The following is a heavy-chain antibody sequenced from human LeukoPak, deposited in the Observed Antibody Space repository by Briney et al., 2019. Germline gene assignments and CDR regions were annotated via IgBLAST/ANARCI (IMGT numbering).Heavy chain of an antibody. V-gene: IGHV4-59*01. CDR1: GGSISRYY. CDR3: ARDAAYFQR. J-gene: IGHJ1*01. Sequence: SETLSLTCTVSGGSISRYYWSWIRQPPGKGLEWLGYMYYSGSTNSNPSLKSRVTMSIDTSKNQFSLKLSSVTAADTAVYYCARDAAYFQRWGQGTLVTVSS. CDR2: MYYSGST. D-gene: IGHD2-15*01.